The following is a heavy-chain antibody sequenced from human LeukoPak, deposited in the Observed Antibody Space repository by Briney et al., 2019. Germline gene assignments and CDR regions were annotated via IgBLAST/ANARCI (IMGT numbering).Heavy chain of an antibody. D-gene: IGHD3-10*01. CDR3: AKDAVWYGSGSYPLFDP. V-gene: IGHV3-23*01. Sequence: GGSLRLSCAASGFTFSSYSMNWVRQAPGKGLEWVSAISGSGGSTYYADSVKGRFTISRDNSKNTLYLQMNSLRAEDTAVYYCAKDAVWYGSGSYPLFDPWGQGTLVTVSS. CDR2: ISGSGGST. CDR1: GFTFSSYS. J-gene: IGHJ5*02.